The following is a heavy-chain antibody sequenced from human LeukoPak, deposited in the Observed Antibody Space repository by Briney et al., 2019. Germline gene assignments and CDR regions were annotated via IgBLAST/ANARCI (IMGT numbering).Heavy chain of an antibody. D-gene: IGHD6-19*01. CDR1: GFTFSSYE. CDR2: ISGGGGST. J-gene: IGHJ4*02. V-gene: IGHV3-23*01. CDR3: AKDTHRYSSGWYEIDY. Sequence: PGGSLRLSCAASGFTFSSYEMNWVRQAPGKGLEWVSGISGGGGSTYYADSVKGRFTISRDNSKNTLYLQMNSLRAEDTAVYYCAKDTHRYSSGWYEIDYGGQGTVVTVSA.